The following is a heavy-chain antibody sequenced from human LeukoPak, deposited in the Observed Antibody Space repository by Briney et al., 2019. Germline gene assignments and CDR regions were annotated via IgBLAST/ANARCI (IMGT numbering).Heavy chain of an antibody. CDR1: GFTFSSYT. CDR3: ARGSEGYCSGGGCYYGMDV. D-gene: IGHD2-15*01. J-gene: IGHJ6*01. CDR2: ISSSSSYI. V-gene: IGHV3-21*01. Sequence: PGGSLRLSCAASGFTFSSYTMNWVRQAPGKGPEWVSYISSSSSYIYYADSVKGRFTISRDNAENSLYLQMNSLRAEDTAVYYCARGSEGYCSGGGCYYGMDVWGQGTTVTVSS.